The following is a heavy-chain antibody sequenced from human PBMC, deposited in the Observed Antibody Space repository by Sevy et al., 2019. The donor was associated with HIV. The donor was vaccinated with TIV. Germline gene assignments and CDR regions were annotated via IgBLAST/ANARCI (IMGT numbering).Heavy chain of an antibody. CDR1: GYTFTNYA. CDR2: INAGNGNT. CDR3: ARGGGYSGGDYFDY. D-gene: IGHD3-22*01. V-gene: IGHV1-3*01. J-gene: IGHJ4*02. Sequence: ASVKVSCKASGYTFTNYAMHWVRQAPGQRLEWMGCINAGNGNTKYSQKFQGRVTITRDTSASTAYMELSSLRSEDTAVYYCARGGGYSGGDYFDYWGQGTLVTVSS.